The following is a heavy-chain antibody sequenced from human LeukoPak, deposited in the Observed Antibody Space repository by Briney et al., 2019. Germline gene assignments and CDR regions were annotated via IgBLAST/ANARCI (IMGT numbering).Heavy chain of an antibody. Sequence: GESLKISCKGSGYSFTSYWIGWVRQMPGKGLGWMGIIYPGDSDTRYSPSFQGQVTISADKSISTAYLQWSSLKASDTAMYYCARAPRRNYDFWSGYYFYWFDPWGQGTLVTVSS. CDR2: IYPGDSDT. D-gene: IGHD3-3*01. CDR3: ARAPRRNYDFWSGYYFYWFDP. V-gene: IGHV5-51*01. J-gene: IGHJ5*02. CDR1: GYSFTSYW.